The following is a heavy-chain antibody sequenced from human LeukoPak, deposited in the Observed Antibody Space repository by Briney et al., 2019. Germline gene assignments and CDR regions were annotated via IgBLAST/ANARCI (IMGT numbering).Heavy chain of an antibody. D-gene: IGHD3-3*01. Sequence: GGSLRLSCAASGFTFSSYEMNWVRQAPGKGLEWVSYIGSSGSTIYYADSVKGRFTISRDNAKNSLYLQMNSLRAEDTAVYYCAGSIFGVVPLFDYWGQGTLVTVSS. CDR1: GFTFSSYE. J-gene: IGHJ4*02. V-gene: IGHV3-48*03. CDR3: AGSIFGVVPLFDY. CDR2: IGSSGSTI.